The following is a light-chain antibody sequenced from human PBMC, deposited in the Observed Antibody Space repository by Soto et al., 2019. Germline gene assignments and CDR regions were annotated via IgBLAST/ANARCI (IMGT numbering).Light chain of an antibody. J-gene: IGKJ4*01. CDR2: ATS. CDR1: QTIRSH. V-gene: IGKV1-39*01. CDR3: QQTYRTPLT. Sequence: DIQMTQFPLSLSASVGDRVTITCRASQTIRSHLNWYQQKPGEAPKIVIYATSTLQSGVPSRFSGSVSGTDFILTISSLQPEDFATYYCQQTYRTPLTFGGGTRWIS.